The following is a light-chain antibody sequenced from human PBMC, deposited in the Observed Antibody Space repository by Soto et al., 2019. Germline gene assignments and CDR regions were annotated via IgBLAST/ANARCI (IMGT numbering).Light chain of an antibody. J-gene: IGLJ1*01. Sequence: QAVVTQTPSASGTPGQRVTISCSGRTSNLGSNTVHWYQQLPGTAPKRLIHSNNQRPSGVPDRFSGSKSGTSASLAISGLQSEDEADYYCATWDDSLNAYVFGTGTKLTVL. CDR1: TSNLGSNT. CDR2: SNN. V-gene: IGLV1-44*01. CDR3: ATWDDSLNAYV.